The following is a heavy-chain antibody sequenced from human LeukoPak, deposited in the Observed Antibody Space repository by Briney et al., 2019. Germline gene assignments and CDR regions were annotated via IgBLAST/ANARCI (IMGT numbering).Heavy chain of an antibody. CDR2: ISDSDGST. V-gene: IGHV3-23*01. J-gene: IGHJ4*02. Sequence: GGSLRLSCAASGFTFSSYAMSWVRQAPGKGLEWVSSISDSDGSTYYADSVKGRFTISRDNSKNTLYLQMNSLRAEDTALYYCAKDPMTTVTTTAYWGQGTLVTVSS. CDR3: AKDPMTTVTTTAY. D-gene: IGHD4-17*01. CDR1: GFTFSSYA.